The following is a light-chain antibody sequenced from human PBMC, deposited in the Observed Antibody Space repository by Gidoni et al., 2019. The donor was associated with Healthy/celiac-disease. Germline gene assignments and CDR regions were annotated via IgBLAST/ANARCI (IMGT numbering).Light chain of an antibody. V-gene: IGKV1-5*01. CDR1: QSISSW. CDR3: QQYNSYWT. J-gene: IGKJ1*01. Sequence: DIQMTQSPSTLSASVGDRVTITCRASQSISSWLAWYQQKPGKAPKLLIYDASLLESGVPSRFSGSGSGTEFTLTISSLQPDDFATYYCQQYNSYWTFXQXTKVEIK. CDR2: DAS.